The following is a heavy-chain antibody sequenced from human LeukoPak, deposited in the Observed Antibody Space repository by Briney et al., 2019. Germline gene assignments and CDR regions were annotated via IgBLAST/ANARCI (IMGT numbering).Heavy chain of an antibody. D-gene: IGHD3-3*01. J-gene: IGHJ4*02. CDR1: GDSVSNNRAA. V-gene: IGHV6-1*01. CDR3: AKADRLYYDFWSGYYFDY. Sequence: SQTLSLTCAISGDSVSNNRAAWHWIRQSPSRGLEWLGRTYYRSKWNNDYALSVQGRITINGDASKNQFSLQLSSVTPVDTAVYYCAKADRLYYDFWSGYYFDYWGQGTLVTVSS. CDR2: TYYRSKWNN.